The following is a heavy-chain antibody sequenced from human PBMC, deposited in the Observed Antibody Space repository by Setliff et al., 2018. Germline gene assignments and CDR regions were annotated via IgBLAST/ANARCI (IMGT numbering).Heavy chain of an antibody. CDR2: IIPIFGTA. D-gene: IGHD2-15*01. CDR3: AVVGVVRNNYYYYGMDV. CDR1: GYTFTSYA. Sequence: SVKVSCKASGYTFTSYAISWVRQAPGQGLEWMGGIIPIFGTADYAQKFQGRVTITTDESTSTAYMELSSLRSEDTAVYYCAVVGVVRNNYYYYGMDVWGQGTTVTVSS. J-gene: IGHJ6*02. V-gene: IGHV1-69*05.